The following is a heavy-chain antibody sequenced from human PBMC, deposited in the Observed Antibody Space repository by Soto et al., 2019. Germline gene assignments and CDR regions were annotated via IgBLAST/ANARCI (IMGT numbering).Heavy chain of an antibody. V-gene: IGHV4-28*01. CDR1: GYSISSSNW. CDR2: IYYSGST. J-gene: IGHJ6*03. CDR3: ARKYRGRTSFGEFYYYYMDV. Sequence: PSETLSLTCAVSGYSISSSNWWGWIRQPPGKGLEWIGYIYYSGSTYYNPSLKSRVTMSVDTSKNQFSLKLSSVTAVDTAVYYCARKYRGRTSFGEFYYYYMDVWGKGTTVTVSS. D-gene: IGHD3-10*01.